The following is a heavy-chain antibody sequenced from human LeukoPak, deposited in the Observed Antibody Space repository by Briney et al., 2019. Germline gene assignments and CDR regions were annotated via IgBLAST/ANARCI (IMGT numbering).Heavy chain of an antibody. CDR2: IDPDDSET. J-gene: IGHJ4*02. D-gene: IGHD3-16*02. Sequence: GESLQISSRASGYTFSNSWIGWVRQMPGKGLEWMGIIDPDDSETSYRPSFQGQVTITADKSINTPYLQWNRLQASDNTRHYCSRHRQRYTTCGAGYFLDCWGQGTLVTVSS. V-gene: IGHV5-51*01. CDR3: SRHRQRYTTCGAGYFLDC. CDR1: GYTFSNSW.